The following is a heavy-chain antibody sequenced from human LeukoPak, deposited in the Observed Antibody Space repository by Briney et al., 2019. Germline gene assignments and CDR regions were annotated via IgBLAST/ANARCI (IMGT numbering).Heavy chain of an antibody. Sequence: PGGYLRLYCAASGFSFSDFYMNWIRQAPGKGLQWLAYITNSGDITYYADSVKGRFTGTRDNAKNSLFLQMNNLRADDTAVYYCARDVGYCSSTSCYAGILDYWGQGTLVTVSS. J-gene: IGHJ4*02. CDR3: ARDVGYCSSTSCYAGILDY. D-gene: IGHD2-2*01. V-gene: IGHV3-11*01. CDR1: GFSFSDFY. CDR2: ITNSGDIT.